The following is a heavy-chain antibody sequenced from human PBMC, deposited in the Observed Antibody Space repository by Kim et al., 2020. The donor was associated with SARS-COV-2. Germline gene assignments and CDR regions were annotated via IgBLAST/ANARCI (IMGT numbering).Heavy chain of an antibody. CDR1: GFTFSSYA. CDR3: AKVSAYDSSGYYYGDRAFDI. J-gene: IGHJ3*02. D-gene: IGHD3-22*01. Sequence: GGSLRLSCAASGFTFSSYAMSWVRQAPGKGLEWVSAISGSGGSTYYADSVEGRFTISRDNSKNTLYLQMNSLRAEDTAVYYCAKVSAYDSSGYYYGDRAFDIWGQGTMVTVSS. CDR2: ISGSGGST. V-gene: IGHV3-23*01.